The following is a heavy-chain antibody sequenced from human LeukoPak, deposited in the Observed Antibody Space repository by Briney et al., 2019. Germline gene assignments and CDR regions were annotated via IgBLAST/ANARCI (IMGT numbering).Heavy chain of an antibody. V-gene: IGHV3-48*03. J-gene: IGHJ4*02. CDR2: ISSSGSTI. CDR3: AREARLRYFDW. Sequence: PGGSLRLSCAASGFTFSSYEMNWVRQSPGKGLEWVSYISSSGSTIYYADSVKGRFTISRDNAKNSLYLQMNSLRAEDTAVYYCAREARLRYFDWSGKGTLVTVSS. D-gene: IGHD3-9*01. CDR1: GFTFSSYE.